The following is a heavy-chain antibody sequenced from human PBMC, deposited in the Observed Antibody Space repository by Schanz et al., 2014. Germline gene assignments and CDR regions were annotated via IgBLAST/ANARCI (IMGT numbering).Heavy chain of an antibody. J-gene: IGHJ3*02. Sequence: QVQLQESGPGLVKPSQTLSLTCTVSGGSISSGGYYWSWIRQHPGKGLEWIGYISYSGVTYYNPSLKSRVTISMHTSKNQFSLKLSSVTAADTAVYYCARDRGHGDLPGDIWGQGTMVTVSS. CDR2: ISYSGVT. CDR3: ARDRGHGDLPGDI. CDR1: GGSISSGGYY. D-gene: IGHD4-17*01. V-gene: IGHV4-31*03.